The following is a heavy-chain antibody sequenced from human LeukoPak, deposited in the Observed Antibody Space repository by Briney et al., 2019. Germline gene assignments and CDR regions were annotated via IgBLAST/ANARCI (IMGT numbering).Heavy chain of an antibody. CDR1: GFTFSSYA. V-gene: IGHV3-23*01. CDR3: AKDLSSVTTITDYYYYMDV. J-gene: IGHJ6*03. CDR2: ISGSGGST. Sequence: PGGSLRLSCAASGFTFSSYAMTWFPQAPGKGLEWFSAISGSGGSTYYADSVKGRFTISRDNSKNTLYLQMNSLRAEDTAVYYCAKDLSSVTTITDYYYYMDVWGKGTTVTVSS. D-gene: IGHD5-12*01.